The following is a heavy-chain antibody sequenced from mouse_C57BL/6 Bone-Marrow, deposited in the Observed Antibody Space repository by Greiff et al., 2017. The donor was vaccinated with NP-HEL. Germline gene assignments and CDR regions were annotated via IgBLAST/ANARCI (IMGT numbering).Heavy chain of an antibody. CDR1: GYTFTSYW. D-gene: IGHD2-5*01. V-gene: IGHV1-55*01. Sequence: QVQLQQSGAELVKPGASVKMSCKASGYTFTSYWITWVKQRPGQGLEWIGDIYPGSGSTNYNEKFKSKATLTVDTSSSTAYMQLSSLTSEDSAVYYCARVGHYSNYAWFAYWGQGTLVTVSA. CDR3: ARVGHYSNYAWFAY. CDR2: IYPGSGST. J-gene: IGHJ3*01.